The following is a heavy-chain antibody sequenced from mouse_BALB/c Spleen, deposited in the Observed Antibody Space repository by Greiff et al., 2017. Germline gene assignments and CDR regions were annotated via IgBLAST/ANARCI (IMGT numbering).Heavy chain of an antibody. Sequence: QVQLQQPGAELVKPGASVKLSCKASGYTFTSYYMYWVKQRPGQGLEWIGGINPSNGGTNFNEKFKSKATLTVDKSSSTAYMQLSSLTSEDSAVYYCTRRDGLYAMDYWGQGTSVTVSA. V-gene: IGHV1S81*02. J-gene: IGHJ4*01. D-gene: IGHD2-3*01. CDR2: INPSNGGT. CDR1: GYTFTSYY. CDR3: TRRDGLYAMDY.